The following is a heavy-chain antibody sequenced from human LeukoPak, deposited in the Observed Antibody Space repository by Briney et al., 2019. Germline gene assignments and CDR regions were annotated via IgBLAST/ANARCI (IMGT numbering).Heavy chain of an antibody. Sequence: SVKVSCKASGGTFSSYAISWVRQAPGQGLEWMGRIIPIFGTANYAQKFQGRVTITTNESTSTAYMELSSLRSEDTAVYYCARERAKYYYDSSGHDAFDIWGQGTMVTVSS. CDR2: IIPIFGTA. CDR3: ARERAKYYYDSSGHDAFDI. CDR1: GGTFSSYA. V-gene: IGHV1-69*05. D-gene: IGHD3-22*01. J-gene: IGHJ3*02.